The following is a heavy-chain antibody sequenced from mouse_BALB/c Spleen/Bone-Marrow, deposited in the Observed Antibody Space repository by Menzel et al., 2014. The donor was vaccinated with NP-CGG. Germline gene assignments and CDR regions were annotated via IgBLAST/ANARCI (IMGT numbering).Heavy chain of an antibody. CDR2: IRDKAYGYTT. CDR3: ARDMGGILFDS. CDR1: GFTFTDYY. D-gene: IGHD4-1*01. Sequence: DVKLVESGGGLVQPGGSLRLSCATSGFTFTDYYMNWVRQPPGKALEWLGFIRDKAYGYTTEYSASVKGRFTVSRDNSQSILYLQMNTLRAEDSATYYFARDMGGILFDSWGQGTTLTVSS. V-gene: IGHV7-3*02. J-gene: IGHJ2*01.